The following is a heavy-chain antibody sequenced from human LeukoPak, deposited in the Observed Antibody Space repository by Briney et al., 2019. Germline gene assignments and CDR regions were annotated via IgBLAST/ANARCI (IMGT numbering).Heavy chain of an antibody. J-gene: IGHJ1*01. V-gene: IGHV3-23*01. CDR1: GFTFSTYG. Sequence: GGSLRLSCAASGFTFSTYGMSWVRQVPGKGLEWVSAISGSGDTPYYADSVKGRFTISRDNSRNTIYLQINSLRAEDTAIYYCAKAPISNWGSLFENWGQGTQVIV. D-gene: IGHD7-27*01. CDR3: AKAPISNWGSLFEN. CDR2: ISGSGDTP.